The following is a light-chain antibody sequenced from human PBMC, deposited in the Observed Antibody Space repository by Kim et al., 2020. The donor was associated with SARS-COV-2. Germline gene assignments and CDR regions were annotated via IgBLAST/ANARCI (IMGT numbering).Light chain of an antibody. V-gene: IGKV3-11*01. CDR1: QGVSSY. Sequence: SPGERATLSCRASQGVSSYLAWYQQKAGQAPRLLIYDASNRATGIPARFSGSGSGTDFTLTISSLEPEDFAVYYCQQRTNWPLTFGGGTKVDIK. CDR3: QQRTNWPLT. CDR2: DAS. J-gene: IGKJ4*01.